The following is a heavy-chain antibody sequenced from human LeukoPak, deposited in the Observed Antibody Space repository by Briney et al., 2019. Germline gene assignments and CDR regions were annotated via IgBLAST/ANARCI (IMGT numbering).Heavy chain of an antibody. CDR1: GFTFSSYW. Sequence: GGSLRLSCAASGFTFSSYWMHWVRQAPGKGLVWVSVIYSGGSTYYADSVKGRFTISRDNSKNTLYLQMNSLRAEDTAVYYCAREVVGATDYYYYYMDVWGKGTTVTISS. CDR3: AREVVGATDYYYYYMDV. CDR2: IYSGGST. V-gene: IGHV3-53*01. J-gene: IGHJ6*03. D-gene: IGHD1-26*01.